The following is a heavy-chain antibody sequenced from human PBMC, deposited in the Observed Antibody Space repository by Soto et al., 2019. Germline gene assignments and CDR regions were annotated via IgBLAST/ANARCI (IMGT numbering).Heavy chain of an antibody. V-gene: IGHV3-72*01. Sequence: EMQLVESGGGLVQPGGSLRLSCAASGFTFSDYHMEWVRQAPGKGLEWIGRARNDPRARTTQHAASVRGRFITSRDDSENSLYLQMNSLKTEDTAVYYCVASLQYWGKGTLVTVSS. D-gene: IGHD2-2*01. CDR1: GFTFSDYH. CDR3: VASLQY. CDR2: ARNDPRARTT. J-gene: IGHJ4*02.